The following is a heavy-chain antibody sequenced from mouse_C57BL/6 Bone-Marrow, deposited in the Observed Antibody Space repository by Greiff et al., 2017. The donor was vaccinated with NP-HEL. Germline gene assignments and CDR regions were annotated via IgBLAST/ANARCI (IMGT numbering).Heavy chain of an antibody. D-gene: IGHD1-1*01. CDR1: GFSFNTYA. CDR3: VRGSYYYGSSPYYYAMDY. J-gene: IGHJ4*01. V-gene: IGHV10-1*01. Sequence: EVKVVESGGGLVQPKGSLKLSCAASGFSFNTYAMNWVRQAPGKGLEWVARIRSKSNNYATYYADSVKDRFTISRDDSESMLYLQMNNLKTEDTAMYYCVRGSYYYGSSPYYYAMDYWGQGTSVTVSS. CDR2: IRSKSNNYAT.